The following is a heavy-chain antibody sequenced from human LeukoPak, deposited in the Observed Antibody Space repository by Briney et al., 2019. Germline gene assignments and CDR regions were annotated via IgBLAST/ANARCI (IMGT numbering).Heavy chain of an antibody. J-gene: IGHJ4*02. D-gene: IGHD3-10*01. CDR3: ARAIRYYGSGSFDY. CDR1: EFTFSSYW. Sequence: GGSLRLSCAASEFTFSSYWMSWVRQAPGKGLEWVANIKQDGSEKYYVDSVKGRFTISRDNAKNSLYLQMNSLRAEDTAVYYCARAIRYYGSGSFDYWGQGTLVTVSS. CDR2: IKQDGSEK. V-gene: IGHV3-7*01.